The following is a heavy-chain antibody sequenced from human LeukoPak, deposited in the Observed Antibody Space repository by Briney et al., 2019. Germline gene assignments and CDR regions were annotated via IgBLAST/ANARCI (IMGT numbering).Heavy chain of an antibody. CDR1: GFTFSSYA. V-gene: IGHV3-23*01. CDR3: AKLGDYYGSGTYSRFDS. Sequence: GGSLRFSCAASGFTFSSYAMSWVRQTPGKGLGWVSVISGSGDITYYADSVKGRFTISRDNSKNTLYLQMSSLRAEDAALYYCAKLGDYYGSGTYSRFDSWGQGALVTVSS. D-gene: IGHD3-10*01. J-gene: IGHJ4*02. CDR2: ISGSGDIT.